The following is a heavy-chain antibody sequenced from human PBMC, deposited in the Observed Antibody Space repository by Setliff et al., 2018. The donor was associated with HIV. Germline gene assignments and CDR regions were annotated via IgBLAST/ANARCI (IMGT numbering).Heavy chain of an antibody. J-gene: IGHJ3*02. CDR2: IYYSGST. Sequence: SETLSLTCAVSGYSVSRGYYWGWIRQPPGKGLEWIASIYYSGSTYYAPSLKSRVTISVDTSKNQFSLKLTSVTAADTAVYFCARVVPREVAPGGFDIWGQGTMVTVSS. CDR3: ARVVPREVAPGGFDI. D-gene: IGHD5-12*01. CDR1: GYSVSRGYY. V-gene: IGHV4-38-2*01.